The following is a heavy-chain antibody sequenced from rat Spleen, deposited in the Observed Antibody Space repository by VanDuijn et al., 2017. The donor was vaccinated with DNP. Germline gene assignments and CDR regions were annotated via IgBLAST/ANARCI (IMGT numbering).Heavy chain of an antibody. V-gene: IGHV5S10*01. CDR3: TTFEGTNA. J-gene: IGHJ4*01. CDR1: GFTFSDYD. CDR2: ITYDGSRT. Sequence: EVQLVESGGGLVQSGRSLKVSCAASGFTFSDYDMVWVRQAPTKGLEWVATITYDGSRTYCRDSVKGRFTISRDNAKSTLYLQMDSLRSEDTATYYCTTFEGTNAWGQGTSVTVSS. D-gene: IGHD1-11*01.